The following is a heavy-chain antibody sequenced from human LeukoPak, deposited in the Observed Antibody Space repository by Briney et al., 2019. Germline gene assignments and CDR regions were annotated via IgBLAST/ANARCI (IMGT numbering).Heavy chain of an antibody. CDR2: INSDGSST. J-gene: IGHJ4*02. D-gene: IGHD3-9*01. Sequence: GGSLRLSCAASGFTFSSYWMHWVRQAPGKGLVWVSRINSDGSSTSYADSVKGRFTISRDNAKNTLYLQMNSLRAEDTAVYYRARVSYDILTGGFDYWGQGALVTVSS. V-gene: IGHV3-74*01. CDR3: ARVSYDILTGGFDY. CDR1: GFTFSSYW.